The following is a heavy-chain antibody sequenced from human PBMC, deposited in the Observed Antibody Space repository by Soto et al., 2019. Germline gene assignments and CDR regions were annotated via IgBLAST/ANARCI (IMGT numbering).Heavy chain of an antibody. J-gene: IGHJ6*02. Sequence: ASVKVSCKASGYSFTDYHIHWVRQAPGQGLEWLGRINPKSGGTSTAQKFQGWVTMTRDRSISTVYLELTRLRSDDTAVYFCARGHSTDCSNGVCSFFYNHEMDVWGQGTTVTVSS. CDR3: ARGHSTDCSNGVCSFFYNHEMDV. CDR2: INPKSGGT. D-gene: IGHD2-8*01. V-gene: IGHV1-2*04. CDR1: GYSFTDYH.